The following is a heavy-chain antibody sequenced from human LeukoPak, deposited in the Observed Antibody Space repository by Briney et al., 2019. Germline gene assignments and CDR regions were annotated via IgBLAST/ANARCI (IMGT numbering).Heavy chain of an antibody. V-gene: IGHV1-8*01. CDR1: GYIFISND. CDR3: ARGPFGSGSFLDY. J-gene: IGHJ4*02. D-gene: IGHD3-10*01. CDR2: MNPNSGDT. Sequence: ASVKVSCKASGYIFISNDINWVRQAAGQGLEWMGWMNPNSGDTGYTQKLQGRVAMTRSTSITTAYMELSSLRSEDTAVYYCARGPFGSGSFLDYWGQGTLVTVSS.